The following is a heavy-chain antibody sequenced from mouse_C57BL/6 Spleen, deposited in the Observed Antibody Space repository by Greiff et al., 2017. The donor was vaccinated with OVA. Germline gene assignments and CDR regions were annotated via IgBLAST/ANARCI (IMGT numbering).Heavy chain of an antibody. J-gene: IGHJ3*01. CDR2: IDPANGNT. CDR3: ARNYGSSYGWFAY. D-gene: IGHD1-1*01. CDR1: GFNIKNTY. V-gene: IGHV14-3*01. Sequence: DVKLQESVAELVRPGASVKLSCTASGFNIKNTYMHWVKQRPEQGLEWIGRIDPANGNTKYAPKFQGKATITADTSSNTAYLQLSSLTSEDTAIYYCARNYGSSYGWFAYWGQGTLVTVSA.